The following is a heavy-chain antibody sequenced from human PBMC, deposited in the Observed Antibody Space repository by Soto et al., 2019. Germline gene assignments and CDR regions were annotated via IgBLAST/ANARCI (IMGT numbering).Heavy chain of an antibody. CDR3: ARVLGVTPRAFDI. Sequence: QVQLQESRPGLVKPSQTLSLPCTVSGGSISSGGYYWSWIRQHPGKGMEWIGYIYYSGSTYYNPSLRSRVTISVDTSKNQFSLKLSSVTAADTAVYYCARVLGVTPRAFDIWGQVTMVTVSS. D-gene: IGHD4-4*01. J-gene: IGHJ3*02. CDR2: IYYSGST. V-gene: IGHV4-31*03. CDR1: GGSISSGGYY.